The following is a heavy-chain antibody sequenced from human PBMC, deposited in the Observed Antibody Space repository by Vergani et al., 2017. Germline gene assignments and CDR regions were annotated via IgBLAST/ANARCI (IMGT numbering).Heavy chain of an antibody. CDR1: GFTFTNFA. V-gene: IGHV3-23*01. CDR2: ISGSGGFT. D-gene: IGHD3-22*01. Sequence: EVQLLESGGNLVQPGGSLRLSCAASGFTFTNFAMTWVRQAPGEGLEWVSGISGSGGFTYYADSVKGRFTISRDNSKNTLYLQMNSLRAEDTAVYYCAKEGYDTSGWGQGTLVTVSS. J-gene: IGHJ4*02. CDR3: AKEGYDTSG.